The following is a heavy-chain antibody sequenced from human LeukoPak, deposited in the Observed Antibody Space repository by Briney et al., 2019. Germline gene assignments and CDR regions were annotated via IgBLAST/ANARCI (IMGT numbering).Heavy chain of an antibody. CDR3: ARGSMVRGGLYYYYMDV. CDR2: IIPIFGTA. D-gene: IGHD3-10*01. CDR1: GGTFSSYA. J-gene: IGHJ6*03. Sequence: ASVKVSCKASGGTFSSYAISWVRQAPGQGLEWMGGIIPIFGTANYAQKFQGRVTITTDESTGTAYMELSSLRSEDTAVYYCARGSMVRGGLYYYYMDVWGKGTTVTVSS. V-gene: IGHV1-69*05.